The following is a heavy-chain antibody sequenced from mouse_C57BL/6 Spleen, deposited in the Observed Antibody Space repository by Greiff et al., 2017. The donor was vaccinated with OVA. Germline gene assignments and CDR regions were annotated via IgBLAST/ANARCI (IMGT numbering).Heavy chain of an antibody. J-gene: IGHJ2*01. CDR1: GYSITSGYY. CDR2: ISYDGSN. D-gene: IGHD1-1*01. V-gene: IGHV3-6*01. CDR3: ARWVLLGYFDY. Sequence: EVQLQESGPGLVKPSQSLSLTCSVTGYSITSGYYWNWIRQFPGNKLEWMGYISYDGSNNYNPSLKNRISITRDTSKNQFFLKLNSVTTEDTATYYCARWVLLGYFDYWGQGTTLTVSS.